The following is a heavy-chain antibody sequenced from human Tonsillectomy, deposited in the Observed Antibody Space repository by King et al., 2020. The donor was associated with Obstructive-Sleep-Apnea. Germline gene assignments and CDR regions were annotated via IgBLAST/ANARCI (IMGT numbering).Heavy chain of an antibody. Sequence: VQLVESGGGLVQPGGSLRLSCAASGFTFSNYSMHWVRQAPGKGLEWVSYISSGSRFYADSVKGRFTISRDNAKNSLSLHMNSLRAEDTAVYYCVRDSSGYCSNASCSFSWYFFDLCGQGALVTVSS. CDR3: VRDSSGYCSNASCSFSWYFFDL. CDR1: GFTFSNYS. J-gene: IGHJ4*02. CDR2: ISSGSR. V-gene: IGHV3-48*04. D-gene: IGHD2-2*01.